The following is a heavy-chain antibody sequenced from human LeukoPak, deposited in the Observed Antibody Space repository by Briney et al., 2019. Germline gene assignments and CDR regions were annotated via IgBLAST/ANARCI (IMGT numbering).Heavy chain of an antibody. CDR2: VIPILGIA. V-gene: IGHV1-69*04. Sequence: SVKVSCKASGGTFSSYAISWVRQAPGQGLEWMGRVIPILGIANYAQKFQGRVTITADKSTSTAYMELSSLRSEDTAVYYCARDSRMGYSYGTFNYWGQGTLVTVSS. CDR3: ARDSRMGYSYGTFNY. J-gene: IGHJ4*02. CDR1: GGTFSSYA. D-gene: IGHD5-18*01.